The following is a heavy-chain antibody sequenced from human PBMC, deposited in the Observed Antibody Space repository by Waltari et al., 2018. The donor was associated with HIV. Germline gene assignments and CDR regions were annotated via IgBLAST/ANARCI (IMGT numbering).Heavy chain of an antibody. V-gene: IGHV3-9*01. J-gene: IGHJ3*02. CDR2: ISWNSGTK. CDR3: AKDTSIGSGWKNVFDI. Sequence: EDHLVESGGGLVQPGGSLRLSCAARGFPFGAYAMPWVRRGPGKGLEWVSGISWNSGTKDYADSVKGRFSISRDNAKSFLYLQMNSLKTEDTALYYCAKDTSIGSGWKNVFDIWGQGIMVTVSS. D-gene: IGHD6-19*01. CDR1: GFPFGAYA.